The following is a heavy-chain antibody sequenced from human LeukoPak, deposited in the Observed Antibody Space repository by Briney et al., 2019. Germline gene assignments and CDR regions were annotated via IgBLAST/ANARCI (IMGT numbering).Heavy chain of an antibody. D-gene: IGHD3-22*01. Sequence: GGSLRLSCAASGFTLSSYWMTWVRQAPGKGLEWVAVISYDGSNKYYADSVKGRFTISRDNSKNTLYLQMNSLRAEDTAVYYCASYYYDSSGSYYWGQGALVTVSS. J-gene: IGHJ4*02. CDR3: ASYYYDSSGSYY. CDR1: GFTLSSYW. CDR2: ISYDGSNK. V-gene: IGHV3-30*03.